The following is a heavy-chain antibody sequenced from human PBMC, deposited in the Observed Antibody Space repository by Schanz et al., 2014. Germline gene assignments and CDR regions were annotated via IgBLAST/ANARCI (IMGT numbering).Heavy chain of an antibody. D-gene: IGHD6-19*01. V-gene: IGHV4-59*01. CDR1: SASIRTYY. CDR3: ARLRAGPFYFDY. Sequence: QVQLQESGPGLVKPSETLSLTCTVSSASIRTYYWSWIRQPPGKGLEWIGYIYYSGSTTYNPSLKSRVTISVDTSKKQFSLNLSSVTAADTAVYYCARLRAGPFYFDYWGQGTLVTVSS. CDR2: IYYSGST. J-gene: IGHJ4*02.